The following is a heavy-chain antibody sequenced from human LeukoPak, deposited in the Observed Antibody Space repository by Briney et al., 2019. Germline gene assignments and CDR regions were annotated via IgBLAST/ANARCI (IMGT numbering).Heavy chain of an antibody. CDR2: TYDRSRWYN. CDR3: ARDEGYPFDY. V-gene: IGHV6-1*01. J-gene: IGHJ4*02. D-gene: IGHD5-18*01. Sequence: SQTLSLTCAISGDSVSSNSANWNWIRQSPSRGLEWLGRTYDRSRWYNDYAVSVRSRITINPDTSKNQFSLQLNSVTPEDTAVYYCARDEGYPFDYWGQGTLVTVSS. CDR1: GDSVSSNSAN.